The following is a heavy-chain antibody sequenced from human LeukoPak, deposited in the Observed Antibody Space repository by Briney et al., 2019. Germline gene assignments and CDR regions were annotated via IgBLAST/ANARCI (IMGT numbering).Heavy chain of an antibody. CDR2: ISAYNGDT. J-gene: IGHJ3*02. D-gene: IGHD6-19*01. CDR3: ARGLQENLAWLQAFSAFDI. Sequence: GASVKVSCKASGYTFTSYGISWARQAPGQGLEWMGWISAYNGDTNYAQKLQGRVTMTTDTSTSTAYMELRSLRSDDTAVYYCARGLQENLAWLQAFSAFDIWGQGTMVTVSS. CDR1: GYTFTSYG. V-gene: IGHV1-18*01.